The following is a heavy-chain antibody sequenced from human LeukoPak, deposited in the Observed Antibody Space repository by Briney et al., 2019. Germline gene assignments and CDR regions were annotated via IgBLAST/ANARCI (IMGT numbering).Heavy chain of an antibody. J-gene: IGHJ4*02. Sequence: GGSLRLSCAASGFTFSSYAMSWVRQAPGKGLEWVSAISGIGGSTYYADSVKGRFTISRDNSKNTLYLQMNSLRAEDTAVYYCAKPRQQLVRAHDYWGQGTLVTVSS. CDR1: GFTFSSYA. CDR2: ISGIGGST. V-gene: IGHV3-23*01. D-gene: IGHD6-13*01. CDR3: AKPRQQLVRAHDY.